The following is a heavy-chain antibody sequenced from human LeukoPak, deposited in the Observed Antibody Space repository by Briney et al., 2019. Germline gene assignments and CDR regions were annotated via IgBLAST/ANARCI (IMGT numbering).Heavy chain of an antibody. CDR1: GFTFSGSA. CDR3: TWRGCSATCEYFFDH. J-gene: IGHJ4*02. Sequence: GGSLRLSCAASGFTFSGSAMHWVRQASGKGLEWVGRIRSKANSYATAYAASVKGRFTISRDDSKNTAYLQMNSLKTEDTAVYYCTWRGCSATCEYFFDHWGQGTLVTVSS. CDR2: IRSKANSYAT. D-gene: IGHD3-3*01. V-gene: IGHV3-73*01.